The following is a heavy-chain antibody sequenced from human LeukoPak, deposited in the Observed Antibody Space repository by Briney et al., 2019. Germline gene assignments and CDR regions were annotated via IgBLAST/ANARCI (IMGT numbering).Heavy chain of an antibody. Sequence: SETLSLTCTVSGGSISSYYWSWIRQPPGKGLEWIGYIYYSGSTNYNPSLKSRVTISVDTSENQFSLKLSSVTAADTAVYYCARGPNYYGSGSYYNGALDYWGQGTLVTVSS. J-gene: IGHJ4*02. CDR3: ARGPNYYGSGSYYNGALDY. D-gene: IGHD3-10*01. V-gene: IGHV4-59*01. CDR2: IYYSGST. CDR1: GGSISSYY.